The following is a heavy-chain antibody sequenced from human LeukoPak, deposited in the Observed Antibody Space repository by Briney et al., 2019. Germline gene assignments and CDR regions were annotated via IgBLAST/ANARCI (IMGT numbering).Heavy chain of an antibody. Sequence: GGSLRLSCAASGFTFTNYGYHWVRQAPGKGLEWVAFIRQAEINKYYGDSVKGRLIISRDNSKNTVDLQMNSLRAEDTAVYYCARAGEYGGMDVWGQGTTVTVSS. CDR3: ARAGEYGGMDV. J-gene: IGHJ6*02. V-gene: IGHV3-30*02. CDR2: IRQAEINK. D-gene: IGHD2/OR15-2a*01. CDR1: GFTFTNYG.